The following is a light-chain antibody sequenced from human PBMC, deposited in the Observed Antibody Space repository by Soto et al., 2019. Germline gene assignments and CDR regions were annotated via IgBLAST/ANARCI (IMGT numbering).Light chain of an antibody. V-gene: IGKV3D-15*01. J-gene: IGKJ4*01. CDR2: DAS. CDR3: EQYCAWPAIT. Sequence: VMSKSAAALSVSQGECVTLSCRASQGIGDTLAWYQHKPGQAPRLLIYDASNRATGIPARFSGSGSGTEFTLTISCLHSGEFAVHFCEQYCAWPAITFRVGTKVDIK. CDR1: QGIGDT.